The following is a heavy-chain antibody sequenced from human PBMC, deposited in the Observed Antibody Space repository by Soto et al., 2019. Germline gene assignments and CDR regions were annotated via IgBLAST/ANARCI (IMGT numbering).Heavy chain of an antibody. CDR2: ISSSSSTI. CDR1: GFTFSSYS. Sequence: EVQLVESGGGLVQPGGSLRLSCAASGFTFSSYSMNWVRQAPGKGLEWVSYISSSSSTIYYADSVKGRFTISRDNAKNSLYLQMKSLRAEDRAVYFCARDLNYGPFDDWGQATGVSVSS. J-gene: IGHJ4*02. CDR3: ARDLNYGPFDD. D-gene: IGHD4-17*01. V-gene: IGHV3-48*01.